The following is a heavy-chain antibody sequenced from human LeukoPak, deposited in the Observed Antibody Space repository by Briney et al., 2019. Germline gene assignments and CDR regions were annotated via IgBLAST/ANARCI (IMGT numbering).Heavy chain of an antibody. Sequence: PGGSLRLSCAASGFTFSSDAMSWVRQAPGKGLEWVSAISGSGGSTYYADSVKGRFTISRDNSKNTLYLQMNSLRAEDTAVYYCAKDGVRIAASGLLDNWGQGTLVTVSS. CDR2: ISGSGGST. CDR1: GFTFSSDA. D-gene: IGHD6-13*01. CDR3: AKDGVRIAASGLLDN. J-gene: IGHJ4*02. V-gene: IGHV3-23*01.